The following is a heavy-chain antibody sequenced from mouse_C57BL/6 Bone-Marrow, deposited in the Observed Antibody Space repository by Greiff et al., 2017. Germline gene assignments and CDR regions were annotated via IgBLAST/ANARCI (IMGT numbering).Heavy chain of an antibody. J-gene: IGHJ1*03. V-gene: IGHV1-55*01. D-gene: IGHD1-1*01. CDR3: ARRNYGSSHWYFDV. CDR1: GYTFTSYW. CDR2: IYPGSGST. Sequence: QVQLQQPGAELVKPGASVKMSCKASGYTFTSYWITWVKQRPGQGLEWIGDIYPGSGSTNYNEKFKSKATLTVDTSSSTAYMQLSSLTSEDSAVYYGARRNYGSSHWYFDVWGTGTTVTVSS.